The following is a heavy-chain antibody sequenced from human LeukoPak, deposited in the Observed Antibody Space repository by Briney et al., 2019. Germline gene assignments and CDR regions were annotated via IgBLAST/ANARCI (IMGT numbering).Heavy chain of an antibody. D-gene: IGHD2-8*02. CDR2: IYPADSDT. J-gene: IGHJ4*02. V-gene: IGHV5-51*01. Sequence: ESLKISCKGSGYSFTSYWIGWVRQMPGKGLEWMGIIYPADSDTRYRPSFQGQVTISADKSIPDAYLQWSSLKASDTAMYYCARPTGGVASFVFKHFDYWGERTLVTVSS. CDR1: GYSFTSYW. CDR3: ARPTGGVASFVFKHFDY.